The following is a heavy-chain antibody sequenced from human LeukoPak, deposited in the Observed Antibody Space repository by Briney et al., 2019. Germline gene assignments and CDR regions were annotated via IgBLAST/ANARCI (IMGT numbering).Heavy chain of an antibody. V-gene: IGHV1-18*01. CDR3: ASSSSQPYYYDSSGYGDAFDI. J-gene: IGHJ3*02. CDR1: GYTFTSYG. CDR2: ISAYNGNT. Sequence: ASVKVSCKASGYTFTSYGISWVRQAPGQGLEWMGWISAYNGNTNYAQKLQGRVTMTTDTSTSTAYMELRSLRSDDTAVYYCASSSSQPYYYDSSGYGDAFDIWGQGTMVTVSS. D-gene: IGHD3-22*01.